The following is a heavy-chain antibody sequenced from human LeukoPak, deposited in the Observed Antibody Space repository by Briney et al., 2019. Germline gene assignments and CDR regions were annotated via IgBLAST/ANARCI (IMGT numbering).Heavy chain of an antibody. CDR3: ARGGSSGSADYYYYGMDV. CDR2: IKSDGSST. V-gene: IGHV3-74*01. CDR1: GFTFSSYW. J-gene: IGHJ6*02. Sequence: PGGSLRLSCAASGFTFSSYWMHWVRQAPGKGLVWVSRIKSDGSSTSYADSVKGRFTISRDNAKNTLYLQMNSLRAEDTAVYYCARGGSSGSADYYYYGMDVWGQGTTVTVSS. D-gene: IGHD3-10*01.